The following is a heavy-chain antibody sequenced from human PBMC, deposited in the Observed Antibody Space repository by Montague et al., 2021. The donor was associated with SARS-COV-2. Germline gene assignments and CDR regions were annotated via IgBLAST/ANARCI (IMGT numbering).Heavy chain of an antibody. CDR1: GGSINGYY. Sequence: SETLSLTCTVSGGSINGYYWSWIRQPAGKGLEWIGRIYTSGSTNYNPSLKSRVTMSVDTSKNHFSLKLSSVTAADTAVYYCAREPFEWGHQQLWEVYYYDGIDVWGQGTTVTVSS. CDR2: IYTSGST. V-gene: IGHV4-4*07. J-gene: IGHJ6*02. CDR3: AREPFEWGHQQLWEVYYYDGIDV. D-gene: IGHD5-18*01.